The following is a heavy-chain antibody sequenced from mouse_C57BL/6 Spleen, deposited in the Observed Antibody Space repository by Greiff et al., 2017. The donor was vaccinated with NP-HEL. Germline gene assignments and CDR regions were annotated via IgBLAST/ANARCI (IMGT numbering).Heavy chain of an antibody. CDR1: GYTFTSYW. Sequence: QVQLQQSGAELVKPGASVKLSCKASGYTFTSYWMQWVKQRPGQGLEWIGEIDPSDSYTNYNQKFKGKATLTVDTSSSTAYMQLSSLTSEDSAVYYCAKRAPYYYAMDYWGQGTSVTVSS. D-gene: IGHD3-1*01. CDR2: IDPSDSYT. V-gene: IGHV1-50*01. CDR3: AKRAPYYYAMDY. J-gene: IGHJ4*01.